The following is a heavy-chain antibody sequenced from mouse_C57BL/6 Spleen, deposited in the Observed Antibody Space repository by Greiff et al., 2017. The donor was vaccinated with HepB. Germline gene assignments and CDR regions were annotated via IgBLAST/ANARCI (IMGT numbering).Heavy chain of an antibody. V-gene: IGHV5-17*01. J-gene: IGHJ1*03. CDR1: GFTFSDYG. CDR3: ARRTTVVGNWYFDV. D-gene: IGHD1-1*01. CDR2: ISSGSSTI. Sequence: EVKLVESGGGLVKPGGSLKLSCAASGFTFSDYGMHWVRQAPEKGLEWVAYISSGSSTIYYADTVKGRFTISRDNANNTLFLQMTSLRSEDTAMYYCARRTTVVGNWYFDVWGTGTTVTVSS.